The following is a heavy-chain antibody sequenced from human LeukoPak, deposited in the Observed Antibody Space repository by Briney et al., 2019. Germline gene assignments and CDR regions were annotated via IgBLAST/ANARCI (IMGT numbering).Heavy chain of an antibody. CDR2: ISGSGGST. CDR1: GFTFSNHA. CDR3: AKDRWYYGSGSYPFDY. Sequence: PGGSLRLSCAASGFTFSNHAMSWVRKAPGKGLEWVSAISGSGGSTYYADSVKGRFTISRDNSKNTLYLQMNSLRAEDTAVYYCAKDRWYYGSGSYPFDYWGQGTLVTVSS. V-gene: IGHV3-23*01. D-gene: IGHD3-10*01. J-gene: IGHJ4*02.